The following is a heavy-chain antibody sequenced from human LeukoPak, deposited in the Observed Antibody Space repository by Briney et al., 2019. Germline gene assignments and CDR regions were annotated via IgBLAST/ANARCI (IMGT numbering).Heavy chain of an antibody. V-gene: IGHV3-53*01. J-gene: IGHJ3*02. CDR1: GFTFSSYW. Sequence: GGSLRLSCAASGFTFSSYWMSWVRQAPGKGLEWVSVIYSGGSTYYADSVKGRFTISRDNSKNTLYLQMNSLRAEDTAVYYCARALRIFGVVGAFDIWGQGTMVTVSS. D-gene: IGHD3-3*01. CDR3: ARALRIFGVVGAFDI. CDR2: IYSGGST.